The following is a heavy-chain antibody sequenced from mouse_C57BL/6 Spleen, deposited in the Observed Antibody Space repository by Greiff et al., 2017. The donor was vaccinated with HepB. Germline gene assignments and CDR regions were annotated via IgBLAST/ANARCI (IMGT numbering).Heavy chain of an antibody. V-gene: IGHV1-47*01. CDR2: FHPYNDDT. CDR3: ARRVYYGNYVGYFDF. D-gene: IGHD2-1*01. CDR1: GYTFTTYP. J-gene: IGHJ2*01. Sequence: QVQLKQSGAELVKPGASVKMSCKASGYTFTTYPIEWMKQNHGKSLEWIGNFHPYNDDTKYNEKFKGKATLTVEKSSSTVYLELSRLTSDDSAVYYCARRVYYGNYVGYFDFWGQGTTLTVSS.